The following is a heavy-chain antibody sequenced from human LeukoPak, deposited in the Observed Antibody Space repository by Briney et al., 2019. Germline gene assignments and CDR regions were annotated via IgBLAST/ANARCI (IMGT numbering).Heavy chain of an antibody. V-gene: IGHV4-34*01. D-gene: IGHD1-7*01. CDR1: GGSFSGYY. J-gene: IGHJ4*02. CDR3: ARFARWNYGSDY. CDR2: INHSGST. Sequence: SETLSLTCAVYGGSFSGYYWSWIRQPPGKGLEWIGEINHSGSTNYNPSLKSRVTISVDTSKNQFSLKLSSVTAADTAVYYCARFARWNYGSDYWGQGTLVTVSS.